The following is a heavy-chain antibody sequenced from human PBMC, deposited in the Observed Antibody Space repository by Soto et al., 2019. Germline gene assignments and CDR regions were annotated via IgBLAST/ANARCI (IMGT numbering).Heavy chain of an antibody. CDR2: ISKSGGGT. CDR1: GFTFSNYA. V-gene: IGHV3-23*01. CDR3: AKTSSLFDY. Sequence: EVQLLESGGGLVQPGGSLRLSCVASGFTFSNYAMSWVRQAPGKGLEWVSSISKSGGGTYYADSVKGRFTISRDNSKNTLYLQMNSLKAEDTAVYSCAKTSSLFDYWGQGTLVTVSS. J-gene: IGHJ4*02. D-gene: IGHD6-13*01.